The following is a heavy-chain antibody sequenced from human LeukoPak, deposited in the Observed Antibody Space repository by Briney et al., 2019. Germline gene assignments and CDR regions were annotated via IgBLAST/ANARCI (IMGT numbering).Heavy chain of an antibody. D-gene: IGHD1-26*01. Sequence: SETLSLTCTVSGGSINNYYWSWIRQPPGKGLEWIGHISYSGNTNYNSSLRSRVTISVDASNNQFSLGLSSVTAADTAVYYCARDSYTGNYFEDTFDLWGQGTMVTVSS. CDR3: ARDSYTGNYFEDTFDL. J-gene: IGHJ3*01. CDR2: ISYSGNT. V-gene: IGHV4-59*01. CDR1: GGSINNYY.